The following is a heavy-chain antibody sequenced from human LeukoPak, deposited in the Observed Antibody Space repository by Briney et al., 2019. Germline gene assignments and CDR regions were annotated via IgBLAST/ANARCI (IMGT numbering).Heavy chain of an antibody. CDR1: GYTFTGYY. CDR3: ASNSEYSSSTGNFDY. Sequence: ASVKVSCKASGYTFTGYYMHWVRQAPGQGLEWMGWINPNSGGTNYAQKFQGRVTMTRDTSISTAYMELSRLRSDDTAVYYCASNSEYSSSTGNFDYWGQGTLVTVSS. V-gene: IGHV1-2*02. J-gene: IGHJ4*02. CDR2: INPNSGGT. D-gene: IGHD6-6*01.